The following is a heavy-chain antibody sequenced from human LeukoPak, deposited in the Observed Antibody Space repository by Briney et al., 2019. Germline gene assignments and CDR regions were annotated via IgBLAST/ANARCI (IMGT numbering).Heavy chain of an antibody. CDR1: GFTFSGSA. V-gene: IGHV3-73*01. CDR3: TTSGSYTTYGMDV. CDR2: IRGKANSYAT. D-gene: IGHD1-26*01. J-gene: IGHJ6*02. Sequence: GGSLRLSCAASGFTFSGSAMHWVRQASGKGLEWVGRIRGKANSYATAYAASVKGRFTISRDDSKNTAYLQMNSLKTEDTAVYYCTTSGSYTTYGMDVWGQGTTVTVSS.